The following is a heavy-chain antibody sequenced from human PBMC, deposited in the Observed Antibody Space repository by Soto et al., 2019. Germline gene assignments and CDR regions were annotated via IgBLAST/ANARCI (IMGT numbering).Heavy chain of an antibody. CDR3: AGGYSGYDYYY. CDR1: GFTFSSYA. D-gene: IGHD5-12*01. Sequence: EVQLLESGGGLVQPGGSLRLSCAASGFTFSSYAMSWVRQAPGKGLEWVSAISGSGGSTYYADSVKGRFAISRDNSKNTLYLQMNSLRAEDTAVYYCAGGYSGYDYYYWGQGTLVTVSS. CDR2: ISGSGGST. V-gene: IGHV3-23*01. J-gene: IGHJ4*02.